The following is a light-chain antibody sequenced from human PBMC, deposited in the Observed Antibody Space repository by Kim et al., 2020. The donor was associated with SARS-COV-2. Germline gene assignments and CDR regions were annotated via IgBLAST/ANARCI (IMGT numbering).Light chain of an antibody. J-gene: IGKJ2*03. CDR3: QQYYSTPPS. V-gene: IGKV4-1*01. CDR2: WAS. Sequence: RATLKCKSSQTVLYNSNNKNYLAWYQQKPGQAPKLLIYWASIRESGVSNRFSGSGSETDFTLTISSLQAEDVAGYYCQQYYSTPPSFGQGTKLDI. CDR1: QTVLYNSNNKNY.